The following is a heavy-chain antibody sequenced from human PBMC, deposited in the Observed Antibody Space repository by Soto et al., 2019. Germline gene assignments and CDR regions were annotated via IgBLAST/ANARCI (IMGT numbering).Heavy chain of an antibody. Sequence: EVQLVESGGGLVQPGGSLRLSCAASGFTVSANYMSWVRQAPGKGLEWLSVTDSGGSTYYTDSVKGRFTSSRDNSKNTLYLQMSSLRPEDTAVYYCTRDQNCWGQGTLVTVSS. V-gene: IGHV3-66*01. CDR2: TDSGGST. CDR1: GFTVSANY. J-gene: IGHJ4*02. CDR3: TRDQNC.